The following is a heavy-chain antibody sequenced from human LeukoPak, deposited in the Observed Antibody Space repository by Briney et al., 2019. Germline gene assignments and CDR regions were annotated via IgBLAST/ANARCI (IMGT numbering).Heavy chain of an antibody. CDR3: AKSYDSSGYYYGWFDP. Sequence: SETLSLTCTVSGGSITNYYWSWIRQPPGKGLEWIGYIYYSGSTNYNPSLKSRVTISIDTSKSQFSLKLSSVTAADTAVYYCAKSYDSSGYYYGWFDPWGQGTLVTVSS. CDR2: IYYSGST. CDR1: GGSITNYY. V-gene: IGHV4-59*01. J-gene: IGHJ5*02. D-gene: IGHD3-22*01.